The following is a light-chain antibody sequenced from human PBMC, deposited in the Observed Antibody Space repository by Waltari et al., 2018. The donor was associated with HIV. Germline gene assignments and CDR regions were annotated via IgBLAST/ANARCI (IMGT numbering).Light chain of an antibody. V-gene: IGKV1-27*01. Sequence: DIQMTQSPSSLSASVGDRVTITCRASQGINNYLAWFQQKPGKVPKLLIYAASTLHSGVPSRFGGSGSGTDFTLTISSLQPEDVATYFCQNYNGALWTFGQGTKVELK. J-gene: IGKJ1*01. CDR1: QGINNY. CDR2: AAS. CDR3: QNYNGALWT.